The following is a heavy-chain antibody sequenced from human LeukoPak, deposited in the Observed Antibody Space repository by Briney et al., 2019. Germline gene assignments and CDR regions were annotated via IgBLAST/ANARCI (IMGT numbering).Heavy chain of an antibody. D-gene: IGHD3-9*01. J-gene: IGHJ6*03. CDR2: FVSVSGYL. Sequence: PGGSLRLSCAAPGFTFGGNSMTWVPQAPGRGREGFHSFVSVSGYLYYADSVKGRFTISRDNAKNSLYLQMNSLRAEDTAVYYCAREGGYDILTGYYYYYYYMDVWGKGTTATVSS. V-gene: IGHV3-21*05. CDR1: GFTFGGNS. CDR3: AREGGYDILTGYYYYYYYMDV.